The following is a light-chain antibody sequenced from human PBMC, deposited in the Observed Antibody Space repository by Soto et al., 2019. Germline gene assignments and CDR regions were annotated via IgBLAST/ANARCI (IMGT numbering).Light chain of an antibody. CDR2: GAS. J-gene: IGKJ5*01. Sequence: EMVMTQSPATLSVSPGERATFSGRASQSVSSNLAWYQQKPGQAPRLLIYGASIRATGIPARFSGSGSGTEFTLTISSLQSEDFAVYYCQHYGSSPITFGQGTRLENK. CDR1: QSVSSN. V-gene: IGKV3-15*01. CDR3: QHYGSSPIT.